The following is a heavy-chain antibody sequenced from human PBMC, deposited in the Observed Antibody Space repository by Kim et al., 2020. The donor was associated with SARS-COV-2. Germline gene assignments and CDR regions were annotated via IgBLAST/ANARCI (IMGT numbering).Heavy chain of an antibody. D-gene: IGHD2-8*01. V-gene: IGHV7-4-1*02. J-gene: IGHJ6*02. CDR3: ARDGEYCTNGVCYIGGWYRGDYYYGMDV. CDR1: GYTFTSYA. CDR2: INTNTGNP. Sequence: ASVKVSCKASGYTFTSYAMNWVRQAPGQGLEWMGWINTNTGNPTYAQGFTGRFVFSLDTSVSTAYLQISSLKAEDTAVYYCARDGEYCTNGVCYIGGWYRGDYYYGMDVWGQGTTVTVSS.